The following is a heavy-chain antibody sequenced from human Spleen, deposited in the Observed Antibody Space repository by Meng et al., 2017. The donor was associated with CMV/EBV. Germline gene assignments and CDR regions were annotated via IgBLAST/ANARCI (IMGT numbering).Heavy chain of an antibody. D-gene: IGHD3-22*01. CDR2: ISAYNGNT. CDR3: ARGDYYYDSSGYYWGWFDP. J-gene: IGHJ5*02. Sequence: ASVKVSCKASGYTFTSYGISWVRQAPGQGLEWKGWISAYNGNTNYAQKLQGRVTMTTDTSTSTAYIELRSLRSDDTAVYYCARGDYYYDSSGYYWGWFDPWGQGTLVTVSS. CDR1: GYTFTSYG. V-gene: IGHV1-18*01.